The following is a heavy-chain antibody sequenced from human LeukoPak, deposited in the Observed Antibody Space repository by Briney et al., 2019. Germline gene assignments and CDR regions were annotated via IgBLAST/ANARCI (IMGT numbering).Heavy chain of an antibody. CDR2: IKNSGST. V-gene: IGHV4-34*01. CDR1: GGSFSGYS. D-gene: IGHD5-18*01. Sequence: SETLSLTCAVYGGSFSGYSWSWLRQPPGKGLEWIGEIKNSGSTNYNPTLKSRVTISLDTSKNQFSLKVSSVTAADTAVYYCARGQIALGYSWGQGTLVTVSS. CDR3: ARGQIALGYS. J-gene: IGHJ4*02.